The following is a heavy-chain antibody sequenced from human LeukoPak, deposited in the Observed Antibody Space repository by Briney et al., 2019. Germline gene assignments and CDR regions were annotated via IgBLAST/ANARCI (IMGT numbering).Heavy chain of an antibody. CDR1: GGSISSHY. J-gene: IGHJ4*02. Sequence: SETMSLSCTVSGGSISSHYWSWIRQPAGKGLEWLGRIYTSGSTNYNPSLKSRITMSIDTSKNQFSLKLSSVTAADTAVYYCARTADFGDPDFFDYWGQGTLVTVSS. V-gene: IGHV4-4*07. CDR2: IYTSGST. CDR3: ARTADFGDPDFFDY. D-gene: IGHD4-17*01.